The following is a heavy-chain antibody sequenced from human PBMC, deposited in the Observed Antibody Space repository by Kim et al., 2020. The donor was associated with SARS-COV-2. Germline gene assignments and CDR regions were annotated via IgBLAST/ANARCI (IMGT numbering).Heavy chain of an antibody. CDR2: IWLDGSNR. Sequence: GGSLRLSCAASGFTFSSYGMHWVRLAPGKGLEWVAVIWLDGSNRYFADSVKGRFTISRDNSKNTLYLQMNSLRTEDTAVYYCGRGRGSYNYYMDVWGKGTPVTVSS. CDR1: GFTFSSYG. D-gene: IGHD3-10*01. CDR3: GRGRGSYNYYMDV. V-gene: IGHV3-33*01. J-gene: IGHJ6*03.